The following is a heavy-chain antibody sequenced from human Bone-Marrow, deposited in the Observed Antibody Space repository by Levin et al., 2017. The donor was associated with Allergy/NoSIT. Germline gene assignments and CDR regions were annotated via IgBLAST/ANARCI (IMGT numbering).Heavy chain of an antibody. Sequence: GGSLRLSCAVSGFNVDDYAMHWVRQAPGKGLEWVSGITWNRGKKDYVDSVKGRFTISRDNAKNSLYLQMNSLRTEDTALYYCAKDISGDGSNFDHWGQGTLVTVSS. CDR1: GFNVDDYA. J-gene: IGHJ4*02. D-gene: IGHD5-24*01. CDR3: AKDISGDGSNFDH. V-gene: IGHV3-9*01. CDR2: ITWNRGKK.